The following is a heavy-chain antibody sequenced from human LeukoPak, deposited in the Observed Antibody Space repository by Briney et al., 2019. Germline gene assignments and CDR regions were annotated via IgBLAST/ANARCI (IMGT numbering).Heavy chain of an antibody. CDR2: IYYSGST. Sequence: SETLSLTCTVSGGSISSYYWSWIRQPPAKGLEWIGYIYYSGSTNYNPSLKSRVTISVDTSKNQFSLKLSSVTAADTAVYYWARVPYQLEPPDYWGQGTLVTVSS. CDR1: GGSISSYY. CDR3: ARVPYQLEPPDY. J-gene: IGHJ4*02. V-gene: IGHV4-59*01. D-gene: IGHD1-1*01.